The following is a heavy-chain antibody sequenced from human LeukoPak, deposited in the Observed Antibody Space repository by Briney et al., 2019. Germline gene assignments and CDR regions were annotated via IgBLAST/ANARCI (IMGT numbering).Heavy chain of an antibody. V-gene: IGHV1-2*02. CDR3: ARVRRYCSGGSCYSAYYFDY. Sequence: EASVKVSCKASGYTFTGYYMHWVREAPGQGLEWRGWINPNSGGTNYAQKFQGRVTMTRDTSISTAYMELSRLRSDDTAVYYCARVRRYCSGGSCYSAYYFDYWGQGTLVTVSS. CDR1: GYTFTGYY. CDR2: INPNSGGT. J-gene: IGHJ4*02. D-gene: IGHD2-15*01.